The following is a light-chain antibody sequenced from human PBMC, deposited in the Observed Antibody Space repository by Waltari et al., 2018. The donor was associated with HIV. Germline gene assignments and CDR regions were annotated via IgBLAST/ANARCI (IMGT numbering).Light chain of an antibody. CDR1: TSDVGAYKY. CDR2: EVS. V-gene: IGLV2-14*01. CDR3: SSYTSSSTLV. Sequence: QSALTQPASVSGSPGPSITISCTGTTSDVGAYKYVSWYQQHPGKAPKLMLYEVSNRPSGVSNRFSGSKAGNTASLTISGLQAEDEADYFCSSYTSSSTLVFGSGTKVTVL. J-gene: IGLJ1*01.